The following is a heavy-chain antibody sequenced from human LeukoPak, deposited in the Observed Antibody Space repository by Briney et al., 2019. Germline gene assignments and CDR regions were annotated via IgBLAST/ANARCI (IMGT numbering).Heavy chain of an antibody. D-gene: IGHD6-13*01. CDR2: ISYDGSSK. CDR1: GFTFSSYG. Sequence: GGSLRLSCAASGFTFSSYGMHWVRQAPGKGLEWVAVISYDGSSKYYADSVKGRFTISRDNSKNTLYLQMNSLRAEDTAVYYCAKASSSWHFDYWGQGTLVTVSS. J-gene: IGHJ4*02. CDR3: AKASSSWHFDY. V-gene: IGHV3-30*18.